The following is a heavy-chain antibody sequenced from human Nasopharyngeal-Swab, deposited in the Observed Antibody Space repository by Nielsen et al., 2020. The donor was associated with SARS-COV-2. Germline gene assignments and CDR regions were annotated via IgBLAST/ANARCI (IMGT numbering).Heavy chain of an antibody. CDR1: GASINSHF. V-gene: IGHV4-59*11. CDR2: ISYGGGT. CDR3: ARGLYDGSGLLDS. D-gene: IGHD3-22*01. J-gene: IGHJ5*01. Sequence: SETLSLTCTVSGASINSHFWSWIRQPPGKGLDWIGYISYGGGTNYNPPLRSRVTISVDTSKSQFSLKLTSVTAADTAVYYCARGLYDGSGLLDSWGHGTLVTVSS.